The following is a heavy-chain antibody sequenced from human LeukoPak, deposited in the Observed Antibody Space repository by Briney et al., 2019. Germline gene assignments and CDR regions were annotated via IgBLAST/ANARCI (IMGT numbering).Heavy chain of an antibody. CDR3: ARGDSSTWVY. V-gene: IGHV4-59*01. CDR1: GGSFSGYY. D-gene: IGHD6-6*01. J-gene: IGHJ4*02. Sequence: SETLSLTCAVYGGSFSGYYWSWIRHPPGKGLEWIGYIYYSGSTNYNPSLKSRVTISVDTSKNQFSLKLSSVTAADTAVYYCARGDSSTWVYWGQGTLVTVSS. CDR2: IYYSGST.